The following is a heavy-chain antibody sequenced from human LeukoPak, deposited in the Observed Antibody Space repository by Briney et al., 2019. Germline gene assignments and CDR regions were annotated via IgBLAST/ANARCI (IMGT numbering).Heavy chain of an antibody. CDR1: GFTFSSYA. V-gene: IGHV3-23*01. Sequence: GGSLRLSCAASGFTFSSYAMCWVRQAPGKRLEWVSAISGSGGSTYYADSVKGRFTISRDNSKNTLYLQMNSLRAEDTAVYYCAKDGCSSTSCVKYYYYGMDVWGQGTTVTVSS. CDR2: ISGSGGST. D-gene: IGHD2-2*01. CDR3: AKDGCSSTSCVKYYYYGMDV. J-gene: IGHJ6*02.